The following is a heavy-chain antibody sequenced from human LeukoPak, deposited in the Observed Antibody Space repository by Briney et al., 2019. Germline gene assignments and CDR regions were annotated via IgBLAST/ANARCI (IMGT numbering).Heavy chain of an antibody. D-gene: IGHD3-22*01. CDR1: GFTFSSYA. Sequence: GGSLRLSCAASGFTFSSYAMSWVRQAPGKGLEWVSATSGSGGSTYYADSVKGRFTISRDNSKNTLYLQMNSLRAEDTAVYYCANKKYYYDSSGYYSDYWGQGTLVTVSS. CDR3: ANKKYYYDSSGYYSDY. CDR2: TSGSGGST. V-gene: IGHV3-23*01. J-gene: IGHJ4*02.